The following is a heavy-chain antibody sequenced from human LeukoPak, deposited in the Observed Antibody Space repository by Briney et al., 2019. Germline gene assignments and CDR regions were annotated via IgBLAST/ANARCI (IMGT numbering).Heavy chain of an antibody. Sequence: RGSLRLSCAASGFTFDDYGMSWVRQAPGKGLEWVSGINWNGGSTGYADSVKGRFTISRDNAKNSLYLQMNSLRAEDTALYYCARVGDYGFNYYYYYMDVWGKGTTVTVSS. D-gene: IGHD4-17*01. CDR2: INWNGGST. V-gene: IGHV3-20*04. CDR3: ARVGDYGFNYYYYYMDV. CDR1: GFTFDDYG. J-gene: IGHJ6*03.